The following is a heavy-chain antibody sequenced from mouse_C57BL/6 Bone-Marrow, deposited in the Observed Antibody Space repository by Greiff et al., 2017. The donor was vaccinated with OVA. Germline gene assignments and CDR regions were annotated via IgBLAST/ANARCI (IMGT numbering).Heavy chain of an antibody. J-gene: IGHJ2*01. Sequence: QVQLKQPGAELVKPGASVKLSCKASGYTFTSYWMHWVKQRPGRGLEWIGRIDPNSGGTKYNEKFKSKATLTVDKPSSTAYMQLSSLTSEDSAVYYCARSKTTDLFDYWGQGTTLTVSS. D-gene: IGHD1-1*01. CDR1: GYTFTSYW. CDR2: IDPNSGGT. V-gene: IGHV1-72*01. CDR3: ARSKTTDLFDY.